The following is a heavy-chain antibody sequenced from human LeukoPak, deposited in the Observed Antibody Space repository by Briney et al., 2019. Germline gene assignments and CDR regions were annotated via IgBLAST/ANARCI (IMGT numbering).Heavy chain of an antibody. Sequence: SETLAITCTVSGGSISSSSYYWGWIRQPPGKGLEWIGSIYYSGSTYYNPSLKSRVTISVDTSKNQFSLKLSSVTAADTAVYYCASMVRGVIIWYWGQGTLVTVSS. CDR1: GGSISSSSYY. J-gene: IGHJ4*02. D-gene: IGHD3-10*01. CDR2: IYYSGST. V-gene: IGHV4-39*01. CDR3: ASMVRGVIIWY.